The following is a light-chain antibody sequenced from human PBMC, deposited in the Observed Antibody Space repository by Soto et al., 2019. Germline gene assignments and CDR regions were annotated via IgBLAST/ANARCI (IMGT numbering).Light chain of an antibody. Sequence: QSVLTQPPSVSAAPGQKVTISCSGSSSNIGNNYVSWYQQLPGTAPKLLIYDNNKRPSGIPDRFSGSKSGTSATLGITGLQTGDEADYYCGTWDSRLSAPYVFGTGTKVTVL. CDR2: DNN. CDR1: SSNIGNNY. CDR3: GTWDSRLSAPYV. V-gene: IGLV1-51*01. J-gene: IGLJ1*01.